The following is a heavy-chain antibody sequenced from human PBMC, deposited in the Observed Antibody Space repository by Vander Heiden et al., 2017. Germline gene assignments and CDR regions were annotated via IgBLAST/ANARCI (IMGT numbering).Heavy chain of an antibody. D-gene: IGHD3-10*01. CDR1: GFPFDDYA. J-gene: IGHJ5*02. Sequence: EVQLVESGGGLVQPGRSLRLSCAASGFPFDDYAMHWVRQAPGKGLEWVSGISWNSGSIGYADSVKGRFTISRDNAKNSLYLQMNSLRAEDTALYYCAKGSPGGDWFDPWGQGTLVTVSS. V-gene: IGHV3-9*01. CDR2: ISWNSGSI. CDR3: AKGSPGGDWFDP.